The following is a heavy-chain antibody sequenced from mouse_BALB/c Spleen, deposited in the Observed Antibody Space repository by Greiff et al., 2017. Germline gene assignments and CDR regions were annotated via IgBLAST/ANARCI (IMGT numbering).Heavy chain of an antibody. V-gene: IGHV5-12-2*01. D-gene: IGHD2-3*01. CDR3: ARHADGYYSPHYYAMDY. J-gene: IGHJ4*01. Sequence: EVKLQESGGGLVQPGGSLKLSCAASGFTFSSYTMSWVRQTPEKRLEWVAYISNGGGSTYYPDTVKGRFTISRDNAKNTLYLQMSSLKSEDTAMYYCARHADGYYSPHYYAMDYWGQGTSVTVSS. CDR2: ISNGGGST. CDR1: GFTFSSYT.